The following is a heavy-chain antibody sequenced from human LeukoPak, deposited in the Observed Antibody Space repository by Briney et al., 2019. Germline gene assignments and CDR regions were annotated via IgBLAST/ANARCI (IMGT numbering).Heavy chain of an antibody. V-gene: IGHV3-48*01. CDR3: ARDSGVPTTVTTDWFDP. CDR2: ISSSSSII. J-gene: IGHJ5*02. D-gene: IGHD4-17*01. CDR1: GFTFSSYS. Sequence: QAGGSLRLSCAASGFTFSSYSMNWVRQAPGKGLEWVSYISSSSSIIYYADSVKGRFTISRDNAKNSLYLQMNSLRAEDTAVYYCARDSGVPTTVTTDWFDPWGQGTLVTVSS.